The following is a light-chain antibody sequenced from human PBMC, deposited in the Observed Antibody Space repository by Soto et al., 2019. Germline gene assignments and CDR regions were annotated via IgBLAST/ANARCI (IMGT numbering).Light chain of an antibody. CDR2: DAS. Sequence: DIQMTQSPSSLSASVGDRVTITCQASQDISNYLNWYQQKPGKAPKLLIYDASNLEIGVPSRFSGSGSGTDFTFTITSLQPEDIATYYCQQYVDLPLTFGGGTKVDIK. CDR1: QDISNY. J-gene: IGKJ4*01. V-gene: IGKV1-33*01. CDR3: QQYVDLPLT.